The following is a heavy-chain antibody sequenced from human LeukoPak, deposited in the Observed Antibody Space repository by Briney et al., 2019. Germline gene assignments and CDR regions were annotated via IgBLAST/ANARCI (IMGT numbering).Heavy chain of an antibody. CDR1: GGSISSGGYY. Sequence: SETLSLTRTVSGGSISSGGYYWSWIRQHPGKGLEWIGYIYYSGSTYYNPSLKSRVTISVDTSKNQFSLKLSSVTAADAAVYYCARAADGDLLFDYWGQGTLVTVSS. D-gene: IGHD2-21*02. CDR2: IYYSGST. J-gene: IGHJ4*02. CDR3: ARAADGDLLFDY. V-gene: IGHV4-31*03.